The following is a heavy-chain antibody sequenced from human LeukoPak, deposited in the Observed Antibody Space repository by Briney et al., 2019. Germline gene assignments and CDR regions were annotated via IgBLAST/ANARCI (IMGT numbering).Heavy chain of an antibody. J-gene: IGHJ6*02. Sequence: GGSLRLSCAASGFTFSSYWMNWARQAPGKGLEWVASINHNGNVNYYVDSVKGRFTISRDNAKNSLYLQMSDLRAEDTAMYFCARGGGLDVWGQGATVTVSS. CDR1: GFTFSSYW. CDR3: ARGGGLDV. D-gene: IGHD3-16*01. V-gene: IGHV3-7*03. CDR2: INHNGNVN.